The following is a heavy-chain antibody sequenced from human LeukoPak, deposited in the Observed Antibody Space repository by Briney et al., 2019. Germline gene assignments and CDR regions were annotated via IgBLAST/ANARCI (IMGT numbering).Heavy chain of an antibody. J-gene: IGHJ3*01. D-gene: IGHD3-22*01. CDR3: ARAREFYSDSNAYEV. Sequence: SQTLSLTCTISGTSITSGSYFWGWIRQPAGNELEWLGLIYSSGRTNYNPSLKSRVTFSVDTSKNQFSLKLRSVTAADTAVYYCARAREFYSDSNAYEVWGQGTRVTVSS. CDR1: GTSITSGSYF. V-gene: IGHV4-61*02. CDR2: IYSSGRT.